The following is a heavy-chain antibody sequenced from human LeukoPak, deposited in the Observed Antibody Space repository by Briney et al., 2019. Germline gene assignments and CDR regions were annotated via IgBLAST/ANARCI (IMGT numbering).Heavy chain of an antibody. Sequence: GGSLRLSCAASGFTFDDYAMHWVRQAPGKGLEWVSLISWDGGSTYYADSVKGRFTISRGNAKNTLYLQMNSLRAEDTAVYYCARLSPEWEGHGYDYWGQGTLVTVSS. CDR1: GFTFDDYA. D-gene: IGHD1-26*01. CDR3: ARLSPEWEGHGYDY. CDR2: ISWDGGST. J-gene: IGHJ4*02. V-gene: IGHV3-43D*03.